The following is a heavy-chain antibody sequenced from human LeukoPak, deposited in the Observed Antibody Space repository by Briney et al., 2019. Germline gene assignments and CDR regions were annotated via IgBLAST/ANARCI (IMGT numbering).Heavy chain of an antibody. Sequence: GGSLRLSCAASGFIFGSYGMHWVRQAPGKGLERVAYIRPDESDKYYADSVKGRFIISRDNSKNTLYMQMNSLRTEDTAVYYCGKHDSASDYWGQGTLVTVSS. CDR2: IRPDESDK. D-gene: IGHD1-26*01. CDR1: GFIFGSYG. V-gene: IGHV3-30*02. CDR3: GKHDSASDY. J-gene: IGHJ4*02.